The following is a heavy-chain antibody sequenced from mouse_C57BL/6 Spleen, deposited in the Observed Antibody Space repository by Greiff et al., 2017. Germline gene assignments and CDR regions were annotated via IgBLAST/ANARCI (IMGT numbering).Heavy chain of an antibody. CDR3: TRFYSKNYYAMDY. CDR2: IDPETGGT. Sequence: QVQLKESGAELVRPGASVTLSCKASGYTFTDYEMHWVKQTPVHGLEWIGAIDPETGGTAYNQKFKGKAILTADKSSSTAYMELRSLTSEDSAVYYCTRFYSKNYYAMDYWGQGTSVTVSS. CDR1: GYTFTDYE. V-gene: IGHV1-15*01. J-gene: IGHJ4*01. D-gene: IGHD2-5*01.